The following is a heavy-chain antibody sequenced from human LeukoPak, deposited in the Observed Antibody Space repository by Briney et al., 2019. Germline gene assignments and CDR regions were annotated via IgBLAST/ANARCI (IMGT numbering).Heavy chain of an antibody. D-gene: IGHD3-22*01. J-gene: IGHJ4*02. CDR3: AKGAYDSSGYYLPPDY. Sequence: GGSLRLSCAASGFTFSSYAVSWVRQAPGKGLEWVSAISGSGGSTYYADSVKGRFTISRDNSKNTLYLQMNSLRAEDTAVYYCAKGAYDSSGYYLPPDYWGRGTLVTVSS. V-gene: IGHV3-23*01. CDR2: ISGSGGST. CDR1: GFTFSSYA.